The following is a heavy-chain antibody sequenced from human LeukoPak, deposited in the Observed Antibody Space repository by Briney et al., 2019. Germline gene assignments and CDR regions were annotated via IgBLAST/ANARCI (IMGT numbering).Heavy chain of an antibody. J-gene: IGHJ4*02. D-gene: IGHD3-10*01. V-gene: IGHV3-7*01. CDR3: ARDGFGGSGDLDY. CDR2: IKQDGSEK. CDR1: GFTFSSYW. Sequence: PGGSLRLSCAASGFTFSSYWMSWVRQAPGKGLEWVANIKQDGSEKYYVDSVKGRFTISRDNAKNSLYLQMNSLRAEDTAVYYCARDGFGGSGDLDYWGQGTLVTVSS.